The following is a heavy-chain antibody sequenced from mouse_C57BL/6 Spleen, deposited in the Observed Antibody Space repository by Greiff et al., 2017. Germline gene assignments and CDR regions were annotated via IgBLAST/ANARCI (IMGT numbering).Heavy chain of an antibody. D-gene: IGHD2-14*01. J-gene: IGHJ2*01. CDR1: GYTFTSYW. Sequence: QVQLQQPGAELVRPGTSVKLSCKASGYTFTSYWMHWVKQRPGQGLEWIGVIDPSDSYTNYNQKFKGKATLTVDTSSSTAYMQLSSLSSEDSAVYYCARGGYPYYFDYWGQGTTLTVSS. CDR2: IDPSDSYT. V-gene: IGHV1-59*01. CDR3: ARGGYPYYFDY.